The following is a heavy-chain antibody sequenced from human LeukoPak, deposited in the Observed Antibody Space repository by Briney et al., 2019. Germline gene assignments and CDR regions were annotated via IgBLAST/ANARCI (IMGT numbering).Heavy chain of an antibody. V-gene: IGHV3-23*01. Sequence: GGSLRLSCEASGFTFSSYIMTWVRQAPGKGLEWVSAVSSNGDSTYYADSVKGRFAISRDNTNNTLFLQMNSLRAEDTAVYYCAKNPLYDSSGYFFPTFDSWGQGTLVAVSS. CDR2: VSSNGDST. CDR1: GFTFSSYI. J-gene: IGHJ5*01. CDR3: AKNPLYDSSGYFFPTFDS. D-gene: IGHD3-22*01.